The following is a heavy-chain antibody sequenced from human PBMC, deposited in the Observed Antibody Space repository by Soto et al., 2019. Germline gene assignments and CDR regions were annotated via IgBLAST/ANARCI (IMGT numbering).Heavy chain of an antibody. CDR3: TRGLTTRTYYK. CDR1: ESTFSSSF. D-gene: IGHD3-10*01. CDR2: INPGGDSA. Sequence: QVQLVQSGADVKKPGTSVKISCTSSESTFSSSFVHWVRQSSGQGLEWMGIINPGGDSATYAQKFRGRLSVTRDTTANTVYLELSRLTTQDTAIYYCTRGLTTRTYYKWGQGTLVTVSS. V-gene: IGHV1-46*01. J-gene: IGHJ4*02.